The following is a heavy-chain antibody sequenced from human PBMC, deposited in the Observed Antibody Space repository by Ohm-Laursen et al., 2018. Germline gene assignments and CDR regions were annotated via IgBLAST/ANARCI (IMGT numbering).Heavy chain of an antibody. V-gene: IGHV1-46*01. J-gene: IGHJ4*02. CDR1: GYSFTKYY. D-gene: IGHD4-17*01. CDR2: INPTGGTA. Sequence: ASVKVSCKASGYSFTKYYINWVRQAPGQGLEWVGIINPTGGTASYAEKFQGRVTLTRDTSTGTVYLELNSLISEDTALYYCARDKVYGDLSWSKYRPYYFDSWGQGTLVTVSS. CDR3: ARDKVYGDLSWSKYRPYYFDS.